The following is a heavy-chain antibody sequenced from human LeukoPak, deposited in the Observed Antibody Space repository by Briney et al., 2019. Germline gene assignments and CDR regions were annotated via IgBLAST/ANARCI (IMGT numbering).Heavy chain of an antibody. CDR3: ARIVGASDY. CDR2: IYYSGST. J-gene: IGHJ4*02. V-gene: IGHV4-39*01. D-gene: IGHD1-26*01. CDR1: GGSISSSTYY. Sequence: SETLSLTCTVSGGSISSSTYYWGWIRQPPGKGLEWIGSIYYSGSTYYNPSLKSRVTISVDTSKNQFSLKLSSVTAADTAVYYCARIVGASDYWGQGTLVTVSS.